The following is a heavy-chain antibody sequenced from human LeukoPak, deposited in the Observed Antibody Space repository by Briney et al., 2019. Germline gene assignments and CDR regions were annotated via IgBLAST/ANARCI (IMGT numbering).Heavy chain of an antibody. CDR2: ISYDGSNK. J-gene: IGHJ4*02. CDR3: AKNGDSDFDY. V-gene: IGHV3-30*18. CDR1: GFTFSSYG. Sequence: GGSLRLSCAASGFTFSSYGMHWVRQAPGKGLEWVAVISYDGSNKYYADSVKGRFTISRDNSKNTLYLQMNSLRAEDTAVYYCAKNGDSDFDYWGQGTLVTVSP. D-gene: IGHD3-10*01.